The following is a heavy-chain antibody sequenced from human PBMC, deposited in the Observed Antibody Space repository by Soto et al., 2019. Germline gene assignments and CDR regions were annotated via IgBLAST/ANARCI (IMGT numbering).Heavy chain of an antibody. J-gene: IGHJ6*02. CDR2: INAGNGNT. V-gene: IGHV1-3*01. D-gene: IGHD6-13*01. Sequence: ASVKVSCKASGYTFTSYAMHWVRQAPGQRLEWMGWINAGNGNTKYSQKFQGRVTITRDTSASTAYMELSSLRSEDTAVYYCARVYQGIAEEKNYYYYGMDVWGQGTTVTVSS. CDR3: ARVYQGIAEEKNYYYYGMDV. CDR1: GYTFTSYA.